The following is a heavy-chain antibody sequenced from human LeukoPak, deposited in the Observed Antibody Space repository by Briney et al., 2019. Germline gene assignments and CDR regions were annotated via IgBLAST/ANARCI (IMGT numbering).Heavy chain of an antibody. CDR3: AARNPNQYYFDY. V-gene: IGHV3-23*01. Sequence: PGGSLRLSCAASGFTFSSYAMSWVRQAPGKGLEWVSAISGSGGSTYYADSVKGRFTISRDNSKNTLYLQMNSLRAEDTAVYYRAARNPNQYYFDYWGQGTLVTVSS. CDR1: GFTFSSYA. CDR2: ISGSGGST. J-gene: IGHJ4*02. D-gene: IGHD1-14*01.